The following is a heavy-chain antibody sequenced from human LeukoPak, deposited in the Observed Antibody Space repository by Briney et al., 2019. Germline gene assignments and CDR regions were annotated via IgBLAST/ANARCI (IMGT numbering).Heavy chain of an antibody. Sequence: SETLSLTCTVSGRSISSYYWSWIRQPPGKGLEWIGYIYYSGSTNYNPSLRSRVTISVDTSKNQFSLKLSSVTAADTAVYYCARGYSGYAGYYYYYMDVWGKGTTVTISS. D-gene: IGHD5-12*01. V-gene: IGHV4-59*01. J-gene: IGHJ6*03. CDR1: GRSISSYY. CDR3: ARGYSGYAGYYYYYMDV. CDR2: IYYSGST.